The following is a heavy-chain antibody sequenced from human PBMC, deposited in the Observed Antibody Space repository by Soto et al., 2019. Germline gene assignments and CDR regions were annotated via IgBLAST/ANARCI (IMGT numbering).Heavy chain of an antibody. CDR1: GGSINSYE. D-gene: IGHD5-18*01. J-gene: IGHJ6*02. V-gene: IGHV4-59*01. CDR3: ARGIYSYGSNYYYYYGMDV. CDR2: IYYSGST. Sequence: SETMSLTCTVSGGSINSYEWSWIRQPPGKGLEWIGYIYYSGSTNYNPSLKSRVTISVDTSKNQFSLKLSSVTAADTAVYYCARGIYSYGSNYYYYYGMDVWGQGTTVTVSS.